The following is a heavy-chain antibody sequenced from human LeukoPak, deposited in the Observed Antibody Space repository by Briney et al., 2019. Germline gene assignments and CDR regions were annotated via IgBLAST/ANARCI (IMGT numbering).Heavy chain of an antibody. CDR3: ARDGFGTGSN. V-gene: IGHV3-7*03. J-gene: IGHJ4*02. D-gene: IGHD3-16*01. CDR1: GLTFSNYW. Sequence: SGGSLRLSCAASGLTFSNYWMDWVRHAPGKGLEWVANIKQDGSEKNYVDSVKGRFIISRDNAKNSLYLQMNTLRADDTPVYYCARDGFGTGSNWGQGTLVTVSS. CDR2: IKQDGSEK.